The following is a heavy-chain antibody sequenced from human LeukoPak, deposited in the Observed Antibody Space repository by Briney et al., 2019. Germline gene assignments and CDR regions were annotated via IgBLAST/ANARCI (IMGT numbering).Heavy chain of an antibody. CDR3: ARAVPPHYYDSSGYIYPFDN. CDR2: MNPNSGST. Sequence: ASVKVSCKASGYTFTSYDINWVRQATGQGLEWVGWMNPNSGSTGYAQKFQGRVTVTRNTSIRTAYMELSSLRSEDTAVYYCARAVPPHYYDSSGYIYPFDNWGQGTLVTVSS. D-gene: IGHD3-22*01. V-gene: IGHV1-8*01. CDR1: GYTFTSYD. J-gene: IGHJ4*02.